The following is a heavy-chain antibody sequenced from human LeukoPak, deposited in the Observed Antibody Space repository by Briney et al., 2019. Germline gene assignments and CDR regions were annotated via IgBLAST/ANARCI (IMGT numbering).Heavy chain of an antibody. J-gene: IGHJ6*03. CDR1: GGSFSGYY. CDR2: INHSGST. Sequence: SETLSLTCAVYGGSFSGYYWSWIRQPPGKGLEWIGEINHSGSTNYNPSLKSRVTISVDTSKNQFSLKLSSVTAADTAVYYCARGLGGTGGYSSGYHHYYYYYYMDVWGKGTTVTVSS. V-gene: IGHV4-34*01. CDR3: ARGLGGTGGYSSGYHHYYYYYYMDV. D-gene: IGHD3-22*01.